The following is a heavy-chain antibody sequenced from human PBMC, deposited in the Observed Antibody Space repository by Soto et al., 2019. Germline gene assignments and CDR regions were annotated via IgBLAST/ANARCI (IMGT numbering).Heavy chain of an antibody. CDR3: ARGQVVAAQH. V-gene: IGHV4-30-2*01. D-gene: IGHD2-15*01. CDR2: IYHSGST. J-gene: IGHJ4*02. Sequence: QLQLQESGSGRVKPSQTLSLTCAVSGGPISGGGYSWSWIRQPPGKGLEWIGYIYHSGSTYYNPSLKSRVTISVDRSKNQFSLKLSSVTAADTAVYYCARGQVVAAQHWGQGTLVTVSS. CDR1: GGPISGGGYS.